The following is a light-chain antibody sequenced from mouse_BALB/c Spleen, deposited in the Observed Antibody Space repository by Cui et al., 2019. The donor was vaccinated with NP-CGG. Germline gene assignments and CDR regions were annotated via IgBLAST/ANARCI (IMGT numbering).Light chain of an antibody. CDR2: GTN. CDR1: TGAVTTSNY. CDR3: ALWYSNHWV. J-gene: IGLJ1*01. V-gene: IGLV1*01. Sequence: QAVVTQEPALTTSPGETVTLSCRSNTGAVTTSNYANWVREKPDHLFTGLIGGTNNRAPGVPARFSGSLIGDKAALTITGAQTEDEAIYFCALWYSNHWVFGGGTKLTVL.